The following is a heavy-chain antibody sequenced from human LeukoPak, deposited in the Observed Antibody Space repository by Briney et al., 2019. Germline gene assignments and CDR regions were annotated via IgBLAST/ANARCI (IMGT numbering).Heavy chain of an antibody. Sequence: SETLSLTCAVYGGSFSGYYWSWIRQPPGKGLEWIGEINHSGSTNYNPSLKSRVTISVDTSKNQFSLKLSSVTAADTAVYYCARDAGHCSSTSCSDYWGQGTLVTASS. CDR2: INHSGST. D-gene: IGHD2-2*01. J-gene: IGHJ4*02. V-gene: IGHV4-34*01. CDR1: GGSFSGYY. CDR3: ARDAGHCSSTSCSDY.